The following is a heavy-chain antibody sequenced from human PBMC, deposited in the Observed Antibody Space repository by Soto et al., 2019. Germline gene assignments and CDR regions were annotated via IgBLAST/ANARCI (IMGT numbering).Heavy chain of an antibody. CDR2: ISYDGSNK. J-gene: IGHJ6*02. CDR3: ARDRRRANYYYGMDV. Sequence: QVQLVESGGGGVQLGGSLGLSCAASGFTFSTYAMHWVRQVPGMGLDWVAVISYDGSNKYYADSVKGGFTICRDNSKNTLYLQMNSLRAEDTAVYYCARDRRRANYYYGMDVWGQGTTVTVSS. CDR1: GFTFSTYA. V-gene: IGHV3-30-3*01. D-gene: IGHD5-12*01.